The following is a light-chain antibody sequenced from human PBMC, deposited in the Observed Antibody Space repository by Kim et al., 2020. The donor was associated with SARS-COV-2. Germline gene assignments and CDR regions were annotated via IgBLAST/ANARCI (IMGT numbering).Light chain of an antibody. CDR2: AAT. V-gene: IGKV1-27*01. J-gene: IGKJ1*01. CDR3: QKYNSAPWT. Sequence: ASIGDRVTITCRASQDIANALAWYQQKPGKVPQVLIYAATTLQSGVPSRFSGSGSGTEFTLTIGSLQTEDVATYYCQKYNSAPWTFGPGTKVDIK. CDR1: QDIANA.